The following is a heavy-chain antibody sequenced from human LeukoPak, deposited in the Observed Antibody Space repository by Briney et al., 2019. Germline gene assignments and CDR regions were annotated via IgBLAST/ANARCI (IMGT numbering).Heavy chain of an antibody. J-gene: IGHJ4*02. CDR3: ARDAPGDGYNSPDY. D-gene: IGHD5-24*01. Sequence: PGGSLRLSCAASGFTFSSYGMHWVRQAPGKGLEWVAVIWYDGSNKYYADSVKGRFTISRDNSKNTLYLQMNSLRAEDTAVYYCARDAPGDGYNSPDYWGQGTLVTVSS. V-gene: IGHV3-33*01. CDR2: IWYDGSNK. CDR1: GFTFSSYG.